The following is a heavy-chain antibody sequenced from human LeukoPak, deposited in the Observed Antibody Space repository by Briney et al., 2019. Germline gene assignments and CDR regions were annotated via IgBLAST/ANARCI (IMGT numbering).Heavy chain of an antibody. D-gene: IGHD3-10*01. J-gene: IGHJ5*02. CDR1: GYTFTGYY. V-gene: IGHV1-2*02. CDR2: INPNSGGT. Sequence: GASVKVSCKASGYTFTGYYMHWVRQAPGQGLEWMGWINPNSGGTNYAQKFQGRVTMTRDTSISTAYMELSRLRSDDTAVYYCARAGFETPIGELFPNWFDPWGQGTLVTVSS. CDR3: ARAGFETPIGELFPNWFDP.